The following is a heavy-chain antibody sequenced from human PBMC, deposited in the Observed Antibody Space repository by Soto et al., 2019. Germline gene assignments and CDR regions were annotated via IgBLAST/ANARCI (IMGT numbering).Heavy chain of an antibody. CDR2: ISHSGTS. CDR3: ARAAGGLSGWGHGSAP. CDR1: GEESSIVGD. Sequence: THSVPKTCTGEESSIVGDCRWMRRTPLKGLEWIGSISHSGTSFYNPSLRSRVTISMDTSNNHFSLKLNSLTATDTAVYYCARAAGGLSGWGHGSAPLVKGTLVPVFS. J-gene: IGHJ5*02. D-gene: IGHD2-21*02. V-gene: IGHV4-38-2*02.